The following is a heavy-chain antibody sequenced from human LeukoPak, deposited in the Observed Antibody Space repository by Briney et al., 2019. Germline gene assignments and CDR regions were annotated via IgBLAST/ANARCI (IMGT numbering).Heavy chain of an antibody. CDR2: INGDGSST. J-gene: IGHJ4*02. CDR3: ARGGSGWPIDY. D-gene: IGHD6-19*01. CDR1: GFTFSSYW. Sequence: GGSLRLSCAASGFTFSSYWMHWVRQAPGKGPVWVSRINGDGSSTSYADSVKGRFTISRDNAKNTLYLQMNSLRAEDTAVYYCARGGSGWPIDYWGQGTLVTVSS. V-gene: IGHV3-74*01.